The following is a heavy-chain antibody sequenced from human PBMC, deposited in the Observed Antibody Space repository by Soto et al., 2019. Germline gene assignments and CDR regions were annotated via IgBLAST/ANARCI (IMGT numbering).Heavy chain of an antibody. CDR3: ARDLGSMQHLGMCY. CDR2: ISYDGSSK. D-gene: IGHD6-13*01. Sequence: QVHLVESGGGVVQPGRSLRLSCSASGFTFSSYAMHWVRQAPGKGLEWVAVISYDGSSKSYTDSVKGRFTISRDNSKNTLFLQMDSLTPEVTAGFYCARDLGSMQHLGMCYWGQRITVTVSS. J-gene: IGHJ4*02. V-gene: IGHV3-30*10. CDR1: GFTFSSYA.